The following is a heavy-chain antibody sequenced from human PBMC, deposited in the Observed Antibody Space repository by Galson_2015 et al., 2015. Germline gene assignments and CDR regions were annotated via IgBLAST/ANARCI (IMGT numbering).Heavy chain of an antibody. CDR1: GGTFSSYA. D-gene: IGHD2-21*01. CDR2: IIPIFGTA. CDR3: ARHYSQRTAYGMDV. J-gene: IGHJ6*02. Sequence: SVKVSCKASGGTFSSYAISWVRQAPGQGLEWMGGIIPIFGTANYAQKFQGRVTITADESTSTAYLQWSSLKASDTAMYYCARHYSQRTAYGMDVWGQGTTVTVSS. V-gene: IGHV1-69*13.